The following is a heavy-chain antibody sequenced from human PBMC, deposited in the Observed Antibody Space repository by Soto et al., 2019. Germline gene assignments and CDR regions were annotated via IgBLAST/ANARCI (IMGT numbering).Heavy chain of an antibody. CDR1: GYTFTSSD. V-gene: IGHV1-8*01. CDR3: AGEYYDILTGPQGAFDY. CDR2: MNPNSGNT. D-gene: IGHD3-9*01. Sequence: GASVKVSCKASGYTFTSSDINWVRQATGQGLEWMGWMNPNSGNTGYAQKFQGRVTMTRNTSISTAYMELSSLRSEDTAVYYCAGEYYDILTGPQGAFDYWGQGTLVTVSS. J-gene: IGHJ4*02.